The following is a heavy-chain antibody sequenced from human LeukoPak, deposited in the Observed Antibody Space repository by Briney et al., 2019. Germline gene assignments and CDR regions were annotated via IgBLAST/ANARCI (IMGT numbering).Heavy chain of an antibody. CDR1: GFTFSSYA. J-gene: IGHJ4*02. V-gene: IGHV3-30*04. CDR3: ARGACRDGYNYEVY. D-gene: IGHD5-24*01. Sequence: GGSLRLSCAASGFTFSSYAMHWVRQAPGKGLEWVAVISYGGSNKYYADSVKGRFTISRDNSKNTLYLQMNSLRAEDTAVYYCARGACRDGYNYEVYWGQGTLVTVSS. CDR2: ISYGGSNK.